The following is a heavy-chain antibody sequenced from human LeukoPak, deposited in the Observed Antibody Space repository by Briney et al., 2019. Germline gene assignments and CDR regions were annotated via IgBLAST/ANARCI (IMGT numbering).Heavy chain of an antibody. Sequence: SETLSLTCTVSGYSISSGYYWGWIRQPPGKGLEWIGSIYHSGSTYYNPSLESRVTISVDTSKNQFSLKLSSVTAADTAVYYCARYPFGVTLFDYWGQGTLVTVSS. V-gene: IGHV4-38-2*02. J-gene: IGHJ4*02. D-gene: IGHD2-21*02. CDR1: GYSISSGYY. CDR2: IYHSGST. CDR3: ARYPFGVTLFDY.